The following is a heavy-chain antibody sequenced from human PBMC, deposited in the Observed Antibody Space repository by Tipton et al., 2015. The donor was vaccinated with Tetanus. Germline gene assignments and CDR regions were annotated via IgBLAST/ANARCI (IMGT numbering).Heavy chain of an antibody. V-gene: IGHV1-2*02. J-gene: IGHJ6*02. CDR2: IDPNSGDT. CDR3: ARDRGDYIYYGMDV. CDR1: GYTFTGYY. Sequence: QLVQSGAELKKPGASVKVSCTASGYTFTGYYMYWVRQAPGQGLEWVGWIDPNSGDTIYAQKFQGRVTMTRDTSISTVYMELSRLRSDDTAVYYCARDRGDYIYYGMDVWGPGTTVTVSS. D-gene: IGHD3-22*01.